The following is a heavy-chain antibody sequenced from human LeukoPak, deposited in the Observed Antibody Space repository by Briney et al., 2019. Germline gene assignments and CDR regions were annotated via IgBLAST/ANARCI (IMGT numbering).Heavy chain of an antibody. V-gene: IGHV1-18*01. CDR1: GYTFTSYG. D-gene: IGHD6-25*01. CDR2: ISAYNGNT. CDR3: ARSGPKTPLYYFDY. Sequence: ASVKVSCKASGYTFTSYGISWVRQAPGQGLEWMGWISAYNGNTNYAQKLQGRVTITTDTSTSTAYSELRSLRSDDSAVYYCARSGPKTPLYYFDYWGQGTMVTVSS. J-gene: IGHJ4*02.